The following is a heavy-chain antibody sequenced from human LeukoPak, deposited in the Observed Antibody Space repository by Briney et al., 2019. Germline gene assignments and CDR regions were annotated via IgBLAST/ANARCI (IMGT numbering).Heavy chain of an antibody. CDR2: INPNSGGT. D-gene: IGHD4-23*01. Sequence: ASVKVSCKASGYTFTSYYMHWVRQAPGQGLEWMGWINPNSGGTNYAQKFQGRVTMTRDTSISTAYMELSRLRSDDTAVYYCARDLSTVVTRDFDYWGQGTLVTVSS. V-gene: IGHV1-2*02. CDR3: ARDLSTVVTRDFDY. J-gene: IGHJ4*02. CDR1: GYTFTSYY.